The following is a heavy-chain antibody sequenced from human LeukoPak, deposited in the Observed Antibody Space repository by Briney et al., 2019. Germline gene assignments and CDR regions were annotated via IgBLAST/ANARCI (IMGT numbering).Heavy chain of an antibody. V-gene: IGHV1-46*01. CDR1: GYTFTSYY. CDR2: INPSGGST. Sequence: ASVKVSCKASGYTFTSYYMHWLRHAPGQGLEWMGIINPSGGSTSYAQKLQGRVTMTTDTSTSTAYMELRSLRSNDTAVYYCARAGCYYGSGSSQYWGQGTLVTVSS. D-gene: IGHD3-10*01. CDR3: ARAGCYYGSGSSQY. J-gene: IGHJ4*02.